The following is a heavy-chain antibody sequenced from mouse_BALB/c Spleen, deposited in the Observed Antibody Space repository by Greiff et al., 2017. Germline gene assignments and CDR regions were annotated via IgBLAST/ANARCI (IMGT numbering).Heavy chain of an antibody. J-gene: IGHJ3*01. CDR3: ARSSEGSWFAY. CDR2: IDPANGNT. D-gene: IGHD3-2*02. Sequence: VQLQQSGAELVKPGASVKLSCTASGFNIKDTYMHWVKQRPEQGLEWIGRIDPANGNTKYDPKFQGKATITADTSSNTAYLHLSSLTSVDTAVYYCARSSEGSWFAYWGQGTLVTVSA. V-gene: IGHV14-3*02. CDR1: GFNIKDTY.